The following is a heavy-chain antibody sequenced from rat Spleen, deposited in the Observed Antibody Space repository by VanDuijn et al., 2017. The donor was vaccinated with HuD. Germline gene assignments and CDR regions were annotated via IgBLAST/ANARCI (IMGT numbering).Heavy chain of an antibody. CDR2: ISAAGGNS. V-gene: IGHV5S13*01. Sequence: EVQLVESGGGLVQPGRSLKLSCVVSGFTFSNNAMAWVRQAPTKGLEWVASISAAGGNSYYRDSVKGRFTISRDNAKNTLYLQMDSLRSEDTATYYCARRYYSGFDYWGQGVMVTVS. CDR1: GFTFSNNA. D-gene: IGHD1-1*01. J-gene: IGHJ2*01. CDR3: ARRYYSGFDY.